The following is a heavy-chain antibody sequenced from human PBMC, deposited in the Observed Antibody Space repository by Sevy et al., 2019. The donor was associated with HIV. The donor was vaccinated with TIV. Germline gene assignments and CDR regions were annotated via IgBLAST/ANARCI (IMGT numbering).Heavy chain of an antibody. J-gene: IGHJ3*02. CDR2: IYRGENT. CDR3: ARLSVYYYDSDGYYTTGNAFDI. D-gene: IGHD3-22*01. Sequence: GGSLRLSCAATGFDVSSTYMSWVRQGPGKGLEWVSIIYRGENTHYTDSVKGRFTISRDNSKNTLFLQMNSLRAEDTAVYYCARLSVYYYDSDGYYTTGNAFDIWGQRTLVTVSS. CDR1: GFDVSSTY. V-gene: IGHV3-53*01.